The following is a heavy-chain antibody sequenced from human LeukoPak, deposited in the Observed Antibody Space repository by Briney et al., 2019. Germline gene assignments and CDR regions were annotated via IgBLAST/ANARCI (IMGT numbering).Heavy chain of an antibody. Sequence: SETLSLTCTVSGGSISRSSYYWGWIRQPPGKGLEWIGSMYYSESTYYNPSLKSRVTISVDKSKNQFALKLDSVTAADTAVYYCANTSPAEWKLVSGAFDVWGQGTMVTVSS. CDR3: ANTSPAEWKLVSGAFDV. V-gene: IGHV4-39*01. J-gene: IGHJ3*01. CDR2: MYYSEST. D-gene: IGHD6-6*01. CDR1: GGSISRSSYY.